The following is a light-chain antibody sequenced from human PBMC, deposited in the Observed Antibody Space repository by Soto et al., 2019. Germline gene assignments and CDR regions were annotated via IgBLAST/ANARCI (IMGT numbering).Light chain of an antibody. J-gene: IGKJ4*01. CDR2: DVF. V-gene: IGKV3-11*01. CDR3: QQRSHWSWLT. Sequence: EIVLTQSPATLSLSPGERATLSCRASQSVNNYLAWYQQKPGQAPRLVIYDVFNRATGTPARFSGSGSGTDFTLTISSLEPVDFGVYSGQQRSHWSWLTFGGGPRVEIK. CDR1: QSVNNY.